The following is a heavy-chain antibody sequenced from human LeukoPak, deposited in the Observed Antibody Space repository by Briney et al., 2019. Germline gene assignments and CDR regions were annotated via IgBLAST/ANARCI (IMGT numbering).Heavy chain of an antibody. CDR2: ISYDGSNK. Sequence: GSLRLSCAASGFTFSSYGMHWVRQAPGKGLEWVAVISYDGSNKYYADSVKGRFTISRDNAKNSLYLQMNSLRAEDTAVYYCARDRSGSYSWFDPWGQGTLVTVSS. CDR1: GFTFSSYG. V-gene: IGHV3-30*03. CDR3: ARDRSGSYSWFDP. J-gene: IGHJ5*02. D-gene: IGHD1-26*01.